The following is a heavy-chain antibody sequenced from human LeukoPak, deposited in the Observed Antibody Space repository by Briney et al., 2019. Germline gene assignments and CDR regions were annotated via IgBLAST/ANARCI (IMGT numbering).Heavy chain of an antibody. CDR1: GFPLDDYA. CDR3: AREEVKSFDN. J-gene: IGHJ4*02. V-gene: IGHV3-7*03. CDR2: IKGDGSET. Sequence: GGSLRLSCAASGFPLDDYAMYWVRQAPGKGLEWVANIKGDGSETSYVTSVRGRFTISRDNAKNSLYLQMNNLRVEDTAVYYCAREEVKSFDNWGQGTLVTVSS.